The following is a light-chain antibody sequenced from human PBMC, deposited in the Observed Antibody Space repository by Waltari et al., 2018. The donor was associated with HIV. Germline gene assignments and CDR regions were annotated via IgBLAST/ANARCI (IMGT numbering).Light chain of an antibody. CDR3: SSYASGSTRV. Sequence: QSALTQPASVSGSPGQSIPLSCPGTSTAVGGYHFVSWYQQHPGKAPKLMIYEVSNRPSGVSNRFSGSKSGNTASLTISGLQAEDEADYYCSSYASGSTRVFGGGTKVTVL. CDR2: EVS. CDR1: STAVGGYHF. V-gene: IGLV2-14*01. J-gene: IGLJ3*02.